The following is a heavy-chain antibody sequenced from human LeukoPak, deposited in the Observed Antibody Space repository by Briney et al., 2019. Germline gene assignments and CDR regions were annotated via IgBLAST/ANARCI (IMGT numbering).Heavy chain of an antibody. D-gene: IGHD4-23*01. CDR1: GYTFTSYG. J-gene: IGHJ6*03. CDR3: VRDRKTTVVYYYYYYYMDV. V-gene: IGHV1-18*01. Sequence: ASVKVSCKASGYTFTSYGISWVRQAPGQGLEWMGWISAYNVNTNYAQKLQGRGTMTTDTSTSTAYMELRSMRSDDTAVYYCVRDRKTTVVYYYYYYYMDVWGKGTTVTISS. CDR2: ISAYNVNT.